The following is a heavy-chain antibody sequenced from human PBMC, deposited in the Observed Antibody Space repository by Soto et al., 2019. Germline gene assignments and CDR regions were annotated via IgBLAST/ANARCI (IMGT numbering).Heavy chain of an antibody. Sequence: QVQLQESGPGLVKPSQTLSLTCTVSGGSISSGDYYWSWIRQPPGKGLEWIGYIYYSGSTYYNPSLKSRVTISVDAATNQFSLKLSSVTAADTAVDYCAREGLPNWFDPWGQGTLVTVSS. V-gene: IGHV4-30-4*01. CDR3: AREGLPNWFDP. CDR1: GGSISSGDYY. CDR2: IYYSGST. D-gene: IGHD5-12*01. J-gene: IGHJ5*02.